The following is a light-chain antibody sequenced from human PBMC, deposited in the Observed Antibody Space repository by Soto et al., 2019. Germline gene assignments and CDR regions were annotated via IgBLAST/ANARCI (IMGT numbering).Light chain of an antibody. J-gene: IGLJ1*01. CDR2: EVS. CDR1: GSDVGGYNY. CDR3: SSYTSSSTYV. V-gene: IGLV2-14*01. Sequence: QSALTQPASVSGSPGQSITISCTGTGSDVGGYNYVSWSQQHPGKAPQLMIYEVSNRPSGVSNRFSGSKSGNTASLTISGLQAEDEADYYCSSYTSSSTYVFGTGTKVTVL.